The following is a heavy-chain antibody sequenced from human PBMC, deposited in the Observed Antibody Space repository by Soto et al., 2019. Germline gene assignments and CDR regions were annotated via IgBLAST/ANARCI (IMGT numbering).Heavy chain of an antibody. J-gene: IGHJ4*02. CDR2: INPNSGGT. CDR1: GYTFTGYY. V-gene: IGHV1-2*02. Sequence: ASVKVSCKASGYTFTGYYMHWVRQAPGQGLEWMGWINPNSGGTNYAQKFQGRVTMTRDTSISTAYVELSRLRSDDTAVYYCANLEGYSYGNWNFDYWGQGTLVTVSS. CDR3: ANLEGYSYGNWNFDY. D-gene: IGHD5-18*01.